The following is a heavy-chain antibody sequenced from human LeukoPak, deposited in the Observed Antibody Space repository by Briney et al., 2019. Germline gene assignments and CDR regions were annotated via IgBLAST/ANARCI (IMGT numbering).Heavy chain of an antibody. CDR2: ISYDGSNK. D-gene: IGHD6-19*01. Sequence: PGRSLRLSCAASGFTFSSYGMHWVRQAPGKGLEWVAVISYDGSNKYYADSVKGRFTISRDNSKNTLYLQMNSPRAEDTAVYYCAKGQWLVHWGQGTLVTVSS. V-gene: IGHV3-30*18. J-gene: IGHJ4*02. CDR1: GFTFSSYG. CDR3: AKGQWLVH.